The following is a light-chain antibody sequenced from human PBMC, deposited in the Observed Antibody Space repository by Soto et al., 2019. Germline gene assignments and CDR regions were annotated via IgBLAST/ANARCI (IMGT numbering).Light chain of an antibody. V-gene: IGKV1-39*01. J-gene: IGKJ4*01. Sequence: DIQMTQSPSSLSASAGDRVTITCRASQSIRSYLNWYQQKPGKAPKLLIYDASNLQSGVPSRFSGSGSGTDFTLTISSLQPEDFATYHCTQSYSTHLTFGEGTKVDIX. CDR2: DAS. CDR3: TQSYSTHLT. CDR1: QSIRSY.